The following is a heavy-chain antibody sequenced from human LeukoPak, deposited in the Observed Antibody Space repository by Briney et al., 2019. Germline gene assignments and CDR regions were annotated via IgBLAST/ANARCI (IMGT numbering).Heavy chain of an antibody. CDR2: IGPAGDA. Sequence: GGSLRLSCAASGFTFSNYEIHWVRQTTGKGLEWVSAIGPAGDAYYPGSVKGRFTVSRENAKNSLYLQMNSLRAGDTAVYYCARESSSSSTGAFDIWGQGTMVTVSS. J-gene: IGHJ3*02. V-gene: IGHV3-13*01. CDR1: GFTFSNYE. CDR3: ARESSSSSTGAFDI. D-gene: IGHD6-13*01.